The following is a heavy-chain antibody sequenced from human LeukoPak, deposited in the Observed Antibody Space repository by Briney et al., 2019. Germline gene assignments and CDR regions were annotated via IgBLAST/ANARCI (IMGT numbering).Heavy chain of an antibody. CDR3: ARLPGDYGDYGWFDP. CDR2: IYPGDSDT. CDR1: EYSFTSYW. J-gene: IGHJ5*02. Sequence: GESLKISCKGSEYSFTSYWIGWVRQMPGKGLEWMGIIYPGDSDTRYSPSFQGQVTISADKSISTAYLQWSSLKASDTAMYYCARLPGDYGDYGWFDPWGQGTLVTVSS. D-gene: IGHD4-17*01. V-gene: IGHV5-51*01.